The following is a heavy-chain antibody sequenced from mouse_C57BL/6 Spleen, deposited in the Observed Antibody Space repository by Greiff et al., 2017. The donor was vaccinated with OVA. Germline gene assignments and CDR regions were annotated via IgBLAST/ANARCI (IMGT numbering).Heavy chain of an antibody. CDR3: ARSLYDGYYEGDY. D-gene: IGHD2-3*01. CDR1: GFTFTDYY. J-gene: IGHJ2*01. Sequence: EVQLQESGGGLVQPGGSLSLSCAASGFTFTDYYMSWVRQPPGKALEWLGFIRNKANGYTTEYSASVKGRFTISRDNSQSILYLQMNALRAEDSATYYCARSLYDGYYEGDYWGQGTTLTVSS. CDR2: IRNKANGYTT. V-gene: IGHV7-3*01.